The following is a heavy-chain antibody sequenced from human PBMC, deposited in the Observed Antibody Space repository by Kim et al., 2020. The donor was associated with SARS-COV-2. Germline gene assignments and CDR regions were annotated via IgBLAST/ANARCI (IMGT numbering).Heavy chain of an antibody. D-gene: IGHD3-9*01. CDR3: SRGSLRYFGPGGVPYYFDY. Sequence: SETLSLTCAVYGGSFSGYYWSWIRQPPGKGLEWIGEINHSGSTNYNPSLKSRVTISVDTSMNQFSLKLSSVTAADTTVYYCSRGSLRYFGPGGVPYYFDYWGQGTLVTVSS. CDR2: INHSGST. CDR1: GGSFSGYY. V-gene: IGHV4-34*01. J-gene: IGHJ4*02.